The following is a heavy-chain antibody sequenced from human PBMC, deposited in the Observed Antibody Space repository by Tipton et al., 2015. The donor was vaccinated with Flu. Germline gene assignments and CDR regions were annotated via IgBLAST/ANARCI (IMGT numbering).Heavy chain of an antibody. V-gene: IGHV4-59*01. J-gene: IGHJ4*02. CDR3: ARGRGIAAAGPCDY. Sequence: TLSLTCTVSGGSISSYYWSWIRQPPGKGLEWIGYIYYSGSTNYNPSLKSRVTISVDTSKNQFSLKLSSVTAADTAVYYCARGRGIAAAGPCDYWGQGTLVTVSS. CDR2: IYYSGST. D-gene: IGHD6-13*01. CDR1: GGSISSYY.